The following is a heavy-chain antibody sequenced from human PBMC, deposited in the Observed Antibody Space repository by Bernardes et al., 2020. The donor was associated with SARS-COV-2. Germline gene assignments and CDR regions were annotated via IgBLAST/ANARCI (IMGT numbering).Heavy chain of an antibody. CDR2: IRSKVNNYAT. J-gene: IGHJ6*02. V-gene: IGHV3-73*01. CDR1: GFTFSGSA. Sequence: GSLRLSCAGSGFTFSGSAIHWVRQASGKGLEWVGRIRSKVNNYATAYAASVKGRFTISRDDSKNTAYLQMNSLKTEDTAVYYCTRQTNDYGDYGPMAYYYNAMDVWGQGTTVTVSS. CDR3: TRQTNDYGDYGPMAYYYNAMDV. D-gene: IGHD4-17*01.